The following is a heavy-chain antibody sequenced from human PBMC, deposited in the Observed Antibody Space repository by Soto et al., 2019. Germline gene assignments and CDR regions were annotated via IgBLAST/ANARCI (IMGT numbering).Heavy chain of an antibody. CDR2: IIPILGIA. V-gene: IGHV1-69*02. Sequence: QVQLVQSGAEVKKPGSSVKVSCKASGGTFSSYPISWVRQAPGQGLEWMGRIIPILGIANYAQKFQGRVTITADKSTSTAYMELSSLRSEDTAVYYCARGPCPTCYFDYWGQGTLVTVSS. J-gene: IGHJ4*02. CDR3: ARGPCPTCYFDY. CDR1: GGTFSSYP.